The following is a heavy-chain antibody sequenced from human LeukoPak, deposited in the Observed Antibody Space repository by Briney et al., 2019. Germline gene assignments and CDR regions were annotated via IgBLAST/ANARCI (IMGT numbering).Heavy chain of an antibody. CDR2: IWHDRSDTYGSNK. J-gene: IGHJ5*02. CDR1: GFMFSRSD. CDR3: AKDGNCGGDCYGWFDP. Sequence: VKSLRLSRAASGFMFSRSDIHWVRQAPGKGLEWVAVIWHDRSDTYGSNKYYADSVKGRFTISRDNSKNTVYLQMNSLRVEDTAVYYCAKDGNCGGDCYGWFDPWGEGALVTVSS. D-gene: IGHD2-21*02. V-gene: IGHV3-33*06.